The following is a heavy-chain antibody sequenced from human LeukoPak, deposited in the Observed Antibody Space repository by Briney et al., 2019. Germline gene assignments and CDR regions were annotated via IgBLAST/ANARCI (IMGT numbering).Heavy chain of an antibody. V-gene: IGHV3-30*18. D-gene: IGHD6-6*01. Sequence: GGSLRLSCAASGFAFSNYAMHWVRQAPGKGLEWVAVISYDGGTKYYADSVKGRFTISRDNSKNTLYLQMNSLRTEDTAVYYCAKDKMAYSTSSWDYWGQGTLVTVSS. J-gene: IGHJ4*02. CDR1: GFAFSNYA. CDR2: ISYDGGTK. CDR3: AKDKMAYSTSSWDY.